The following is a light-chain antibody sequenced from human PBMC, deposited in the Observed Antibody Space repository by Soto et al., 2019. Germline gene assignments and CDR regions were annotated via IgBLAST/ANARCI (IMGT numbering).Light chain of an antibody. Sequence: HMARSRPTLSASVGDRVTITCRASQSIRHYLAWYQQMPGKAPKLLIYGASTLQSGVPSRFSGSGSGTEFTLTISSLQPDDFGTYFCQHHNSYSQTFGQGPKV. J-gene: IGKJ1*01. CDR3: QHHNSYSQT. CDR2: GAS. CDR1: QSIRHY. V-gene: IGKV1-5*01.